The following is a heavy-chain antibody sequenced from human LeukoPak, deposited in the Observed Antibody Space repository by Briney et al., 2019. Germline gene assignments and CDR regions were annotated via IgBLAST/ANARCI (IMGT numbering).Heavy chain of an antibody. CDR3: ARAESDYGDWFDP. D-gene: IGHD3-16*01. V-gene: IGHV4-39*07. Sequence: SETLSLTCTVSGGSISSSSYYWGWIRQPPGKGLEWIGSIYYSGSTYYNPSLKSRVTISVDRSKNQFSLKLSSVTAADTAVYYCARAESDYGDWFDPWGQGTLVTVSS. CDR2: IYYSGST. CDR1: GGSISSSSYY. J-gene: IGHJ5*02.